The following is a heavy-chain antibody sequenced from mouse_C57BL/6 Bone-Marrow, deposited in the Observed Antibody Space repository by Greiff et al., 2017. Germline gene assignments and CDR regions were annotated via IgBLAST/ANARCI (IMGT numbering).Heavy chain of an antibody. D-gene: IGHD2-1*01. CDR3: ASYYVNLAWFAY. CDR1: GFNIKNTY. V-gene: IGHV14-3*01. CDR2: IDPANGNT. J-gene: IGHJ3*01. Sequence: VQLKESVAELVRPGASVKLSCTASGFNIKNTYMHWVKQRPEKGLEWIGRIDPANGNTKYAPNFQGKATITADTSSNTAYLQLSSLTSEDTAIYYCASYYVNLAWFAYWGQGTLVTVSA.